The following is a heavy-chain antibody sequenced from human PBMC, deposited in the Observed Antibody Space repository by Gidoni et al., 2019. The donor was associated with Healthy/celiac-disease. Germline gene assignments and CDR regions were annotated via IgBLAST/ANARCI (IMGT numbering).Heavy chain of an antibody. Sequence: SIYYSGSTYYNPSLKSRVTISVDTSKNQFSLKLSSVTAADTAVYYCARGVIGFYSVLAVAGTFYFDYWGQGTLVTVSS. CDR3: ARGVIGFYSVLAVAGTFYFDY. V-gene: IGHV4-39*01. J-gene: IGHJ4*02. CDR2: IYYSGST. D-gene: IGHD6-19*01.